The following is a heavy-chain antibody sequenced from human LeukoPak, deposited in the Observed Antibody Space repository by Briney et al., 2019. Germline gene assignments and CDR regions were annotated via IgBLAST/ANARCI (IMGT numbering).Heavy chain of an antibody. J-gene: IGHJ4*02. V-gene: IGHV4-4*09. CDR1: GGSISSYY. CDR2: IYTSGST. CDR3: AREGRDYYDRSGYSPDY. D-gene: IGHD3-22*01. Sequence: SETLSLTCTVSGGSISSYYWSWIRQPPRKGLEWIGYIYTSGSTNYNPSLKSRVTISVDTSKNQFSLKLRSVTAADTAIYYCAREGRDYYDRSGYSPDYWGQGTLVTVSS.